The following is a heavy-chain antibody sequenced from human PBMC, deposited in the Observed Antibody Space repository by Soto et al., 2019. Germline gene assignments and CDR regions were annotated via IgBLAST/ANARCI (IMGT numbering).Heavy chain of an antibody. V-gene: IGHV4-4*02. CDR2: IYHSGST. CDR1: GGSISSSNW. Sequence: RSLTCAVSGGSISSSNWWSWVRQPPGKGLEWIGEIYHSGSTNYNPSLKSRVTISVDKSKNQFSLKLSSVTAADTAVYYCARGSAASHYYYYGMEVWGQGTTVTVS. CDR3: ARGSAASHYYYYGMEV. J-gene: IGHJ6*02. D-gene: IGHD6-6*01.